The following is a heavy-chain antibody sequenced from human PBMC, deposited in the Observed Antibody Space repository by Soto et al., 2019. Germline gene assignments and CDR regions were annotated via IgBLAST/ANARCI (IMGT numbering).Heavy chain of an antibody. CDR2: ISSSSTTI. D-gene: IGHD3-10*01. CDR1: GFTFSSYW. CDR3: ARSSRGAFDI. J-gene: IGHJ3*02. V-gene: IGHV3-48*01. Sequence: PGGSLRLSCAASGFTFSSYWMHWVRQAPGKGLEWISHISSSSTTIHYADSVKGRFTISRDNAKNSLYLQMNSLKAEDTAVYYCARSSRGAFDIWGQGTMVTVSS.